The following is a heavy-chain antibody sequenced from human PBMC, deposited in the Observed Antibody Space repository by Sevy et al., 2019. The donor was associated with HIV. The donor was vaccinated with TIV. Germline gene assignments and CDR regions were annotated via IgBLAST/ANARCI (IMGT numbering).Heavy chain of an antibody. D-gene: IGHD6-19*01. Sequence: GGSLRLSCAASGFTFDTYWMGWVRQAPGRGLEWVASIDPRGNERDYLDSLKGRFTISRDNAKNSLYLQMNSLRAEDTAVYFCAKGSHNTGWFPDYWGQGTLVTVSS. J-gene: IGHJ4*02. CDR2: IDPRGNER. V-gene: IGHV3-7*03. CDR1: GFTFDTYW. CDR3: AKGSHNTGWFPDY.